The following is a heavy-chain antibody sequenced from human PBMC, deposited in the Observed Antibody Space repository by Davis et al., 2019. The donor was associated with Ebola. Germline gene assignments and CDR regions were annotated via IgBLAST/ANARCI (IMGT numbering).Heavy chain of an antibody. CDR3: ARERRGGDEGYYYYYYYGMDV. Sequence: PGGSLRLSCAASGFTFSSYGMHWVRQAPGKGLEWVAVIWYDGSNKYYADSVKGRFTISRDNSKNTLYLQMNSLRAEDTAVYYCARERRGGDEGYYYYYYYGMDVWGQGTTVTVSS. D-gene: IGHD2-21*01. V-gene: IGHV3-33*01. CDR1: GFTFSSYG. CDR2: IWYDGSNK. J-gene: IGHJ6*02.